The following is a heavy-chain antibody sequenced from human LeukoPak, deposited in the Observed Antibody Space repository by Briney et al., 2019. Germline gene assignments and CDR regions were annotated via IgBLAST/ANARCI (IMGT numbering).Heavy chain of an antibody. V-gene: IGHV4-39*01. Sequence: SETLSLTCTVSGGSISSSIAYWGWIRQPPGKGLEWIGSIYYSKNTYYNPSLKSRVTISADTSKNQFSLTLGSVSATDTAVYYCVSPRGFSYGYFDYWGQGTLVTVSS. J-gene: IGHJ4*02. CDR3: VSPRGFSYGYFDY. CDR1: GGSISSSIAY. D-gene: IGHD5-18*01. CDR2: IYYSKNT.